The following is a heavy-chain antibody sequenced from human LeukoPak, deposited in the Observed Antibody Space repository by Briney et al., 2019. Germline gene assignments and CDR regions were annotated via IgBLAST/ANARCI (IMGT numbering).Heavy chain of an antibody. CDR1: GFSFSNYA. D-gene: IGHD6-13*01. CDR3: AKLPPDSTVPRVYVY. J-gene: IGHJ4*02. CDR2: IRYDGSNK. V-gene: IGHV3-30*02. Sequence: GGSLRLSCAASGFSFSNYAMTWVRQAPGKGLEWVAFIRYDGSNKYYADSVKGRFTISRDNSKNTLYLQMNSLRAEDTAVYYCAKLPPDSTVPRVYVYWGQGTLVTVSS.